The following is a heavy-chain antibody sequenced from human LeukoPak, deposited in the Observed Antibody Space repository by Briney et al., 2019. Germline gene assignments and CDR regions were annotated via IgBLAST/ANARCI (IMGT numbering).Heavy chain of an antibody. CDR2: IYTNGST. Sequence: SETLSLTCTVSGGSISSYYWSWIRQPAGKGLEWIGRIYTNGSTNYNPSLKSRVTMSVDTSKNQFSLKLSSVTAADTAVYYCAREQWLEGGDAFDIWGQGTMVTVSS. CDR3: AREQWLEGGDAFDI. CDR1: GGSISSYY. J-gene: IGHJ3*02. V-gene: IGHV4-4*07. D-gene: IGHD6-19*01.